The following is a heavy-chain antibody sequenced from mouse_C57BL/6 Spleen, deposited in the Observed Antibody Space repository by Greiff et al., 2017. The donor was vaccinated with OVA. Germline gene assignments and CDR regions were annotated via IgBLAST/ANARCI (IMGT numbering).Heavy chain of an antibody. CDR3: ARGDYDYGAWFAY. D-gene: IGHD2-4*01. J-gene: IGHJ3*01. CDR1: GFTFSSYA. CDR2: ISDGGSYT. V-gene: IGHV5-4*03. Sequence: EVKVVESGGGLVKPGGSLKLSCAASGFTFSSYAMSWVRQTPEKRLEWVATISDGGSYTYYPDNVKGRFTISRDNAKNNLYLQMSHLKSEDTAMYYCARGDYDYGAWFAYWGQGTLVTVSA.